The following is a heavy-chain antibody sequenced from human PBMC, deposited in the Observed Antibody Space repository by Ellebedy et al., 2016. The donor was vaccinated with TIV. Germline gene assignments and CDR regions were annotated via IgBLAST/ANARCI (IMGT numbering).Heavy chain of an antibody. V-gene: IGHV1-2*02. CDR2: INPNSGGT. CDR1: GYTFTSYG. CDR3: VSVGATVGVDK. D-gene: IGHD1-26*01. Sequence: AASVKVSCKASGYTFTSYGISWVRQAPGQGLEWMGWINPNSGGTNYAQKFQGRVTMTRDTSISTGYMDLSSLRSDDTAVYYCVSVGATVGVDKWGQGTLVTVSS. J-gene: IGHJ4*02.